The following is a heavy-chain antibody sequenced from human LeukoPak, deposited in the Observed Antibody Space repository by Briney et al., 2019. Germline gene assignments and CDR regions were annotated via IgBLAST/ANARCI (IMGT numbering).Heavy chain of an antibody. CDR2: IYYSGST. CDR3: ARDYVRSAAGTVYYYGMDV. D-gene: IGHD6-13*01. V-gene: IGHV4-59*01. J-gene: IGHJ6*02. Sequence: SETLSLTCTVSGGSISSYYWSWIRQPPGKGLEWIGYIYYSGSTNYNPSLKSRVTISVDTSKNQFSLKLSSVTAAETAVYYCARDYVRSAAGTVYYYGMDVWGQGTTVTVSS. CDR1: GGSISSYY.